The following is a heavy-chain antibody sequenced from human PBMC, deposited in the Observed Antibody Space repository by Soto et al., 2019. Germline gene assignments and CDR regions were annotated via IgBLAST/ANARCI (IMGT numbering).Heavy chain of an antibody. CDR1: AGSISDYY. CDR2: MYTTGSI. CDR3: ARDPGTGLGLR. J-gene: IGHJ4*02. V-gene: IGHV4-4*07. Sequence: QVQVQVPGPGLVRPSETLSLNCTVSAGSISDYYWSWIRQSAGKGPEWIGRMYTTGSIAYNPSLKRRATMSLDTSRNQFSLTLRSVTAADTGVYYCARDPGTGLGLRWGQGSLVTVSS. D-gene: IGHD1-1*01.